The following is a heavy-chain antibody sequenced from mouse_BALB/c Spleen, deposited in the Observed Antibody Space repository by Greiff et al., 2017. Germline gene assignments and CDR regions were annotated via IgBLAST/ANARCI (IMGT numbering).Heavy chain of an antibody. Sequence: QVQLQQPGAELVKPGASVKMSCKASGYTFTSYNMHWVKQTPGQGLEWIGAIYPGNGDTSYNQKFKGKATLTADKSSSTAYMQLSSLTSEDSAVYYCARKGSTMITTGAMDYWGQGTSVTVSS. J-gene: IGHJ4*01. V-gene: IGHV1-12*01. D-gene: IGHD2-4*01. CDR2: IYPGNGDT. CDR1: GYTFTSYN. CDR3: ARKGSTMITTGAMDY.